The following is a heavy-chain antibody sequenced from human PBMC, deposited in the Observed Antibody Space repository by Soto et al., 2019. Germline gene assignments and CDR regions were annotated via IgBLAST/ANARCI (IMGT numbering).Heavy chain of an antibody. V-gene: IGHV2-5*02. CDR1: GFSLTTSGVG. J-gene: IGHJ4*02. CDR2: IYWDDDK. Sequence: QITLNESGPPVVRPTETLTLTCRFSGFSLTTSGVGVGWIRQSPGKAPEWLALIYWDDDKRYSASLKSRITITKETSNTQVVLTVSDLDPTDTATYYCAHRVLRTVFGLVTTTAIYFDFWGQGTPVAVSS. D-gene: IGHD3-3*01. CDR3: AHRVLRTVFGLVTTTAIYFDF.